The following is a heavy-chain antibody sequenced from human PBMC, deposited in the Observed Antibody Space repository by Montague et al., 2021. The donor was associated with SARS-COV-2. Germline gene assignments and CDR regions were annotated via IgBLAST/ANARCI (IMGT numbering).Heavy chain of an antibody. D-gene: IGHD3-16*01. J-gene: IGHJ5*02. CDR2: VSGDGTST. Sequence: RSLSLAASGFTFEDYAIHWVRQAPLKGLEWVSVVSGDGTSTFYADSVKGRFTISRDNNKNSLYLHMSSLTTEDTALYYCAKDMGDYQGLSLGWRFDPWGQGTLVTVSS. CDR1: GFTFEDYA. CDR3: AKDMGDYQGLSLGWRFDP. V-gene: IGHV3-43*02.